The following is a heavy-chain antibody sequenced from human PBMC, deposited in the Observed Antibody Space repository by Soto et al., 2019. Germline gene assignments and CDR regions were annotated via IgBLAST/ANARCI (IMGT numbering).Heavy chain of an antibody. J-gene: IGHJ4*02. CDR2: ISAYNGNT. V-gene: IGHV1-18*04. CDR1: GYTFTSYG. Sequence: ASVKVSCKASGYTFTSYGISWVRQSPGQGLEWMGWISAYNGNTNYAQKLQGRVTMTTDTSTSTAYMELRSLRSDDTAVYYCARDVHDILTGYYSVDYWGQGTLVTVSS. D-gene: IGHD3-9*01. CDR3: ARDVHDILTGYYSVDY.